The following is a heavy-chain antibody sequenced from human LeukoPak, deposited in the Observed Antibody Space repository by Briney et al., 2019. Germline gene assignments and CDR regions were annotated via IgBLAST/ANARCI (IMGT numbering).Heavy chain of an antibody. CDR1: GFTFSSYA. D-gene: IGHD3-10*01. V-gene: IGHV3-23*01. CDR2: ISGSGGST. Sequence: PGGSLRLSCAASGFTFSSYAMSWVRQAPGKGLEWVSAISGSGGSTYYADSVRGRFTISRDNSKNTLYLQMNSLRAEDTAVYYCAKDYSMVRGIDYWGQGTLVTVSS. CDR3: AKDYSMVRGIDY. J-gene: IGHJ4*02.